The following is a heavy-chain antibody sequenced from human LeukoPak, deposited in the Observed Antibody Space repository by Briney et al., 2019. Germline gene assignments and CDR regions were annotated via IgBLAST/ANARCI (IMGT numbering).Heavy chain of an antibody. J-gene: IGHJ4*02. Sequence: GGSLRLSCAASGSTFSNAWMSWVRQAPGKGLEWVGRIKSKTDGGTTDYAAPVKGRFTISRDDSKNTLYLQMNSLKTEDTAVYYCTTEPVEMATIWEGYWGQGTLVTVSS. V-gene: IGHV3-15*01. CDR1: GSTFSNAW. CDR2: IKSKTDGGTT. CDR3: TTEPVEMATIWEGY. D-gene: IGHD5-24*01.